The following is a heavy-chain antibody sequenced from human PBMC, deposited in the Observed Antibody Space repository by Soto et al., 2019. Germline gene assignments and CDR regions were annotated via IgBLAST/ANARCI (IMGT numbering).Heavy chain of an antibody. CDR2: IYHNGIT. CDR3: ATVSPRIVVVLAEFPT. Sequence: QVQLKQSGPGLVRPSGTLSLTCRVSGTSISSSYWWAWVRQSPGKGLEWIGEIYHNGITKYNPSLQGRVSMSIDKSNNQFSLTLTSVTAADTAVYYCATVSPRIVVVLAEFPTWGQGTLVTVSS. V-gene: IGHV4-4*02. J-gene: IGHJ4*02. D-gene: IGHD2-21*01. CDR1: GTSISSSYW.